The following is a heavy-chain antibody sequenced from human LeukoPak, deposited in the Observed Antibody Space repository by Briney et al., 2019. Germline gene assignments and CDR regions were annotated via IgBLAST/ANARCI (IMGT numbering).Heavy chain of an antibody. V-gene: IGHV3-23*01. D-gene: IGHD2-2*01. J-gene: IGHJ6*03. CDR2: ISGNGGST. CDR3: AKDLRVIVVTYYMDV. Sequence: GGSLRLSCAASGFTFNSYAMTWVRQAPGKGLEWVSSISGNGGSTYYTDSVKGRFTISRDNSKNTLYLQMNSLRAENTAAYYCAKDLRVIVVTYYMDVWGKGTTVTVSS. CDR1: GFTFNSYA.